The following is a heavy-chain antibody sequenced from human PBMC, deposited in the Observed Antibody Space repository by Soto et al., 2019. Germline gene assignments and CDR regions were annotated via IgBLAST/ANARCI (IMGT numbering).Heavy chain of an antibody. CDR1: GYSFINYW. Sequence: GESLKISCKGSGYSFINYWIGWVRQMPGKGLEWMGIIYPGDSDTRYSPSFQGQVTISADKSISTAYLQWSSLKASDTAMYYCARTFIAAVVSWFDPWGQGTLVTSPQ. CDR2: IYPGDSDT. J-gene: IGHJ5*02. CDR3: ARTFIAAVVSWFDP. V-gene: IGHV5-51*01. D-gene: IGHD6-13*01.